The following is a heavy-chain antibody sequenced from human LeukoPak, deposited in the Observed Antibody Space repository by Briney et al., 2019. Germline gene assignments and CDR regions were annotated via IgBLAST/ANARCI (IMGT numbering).Heavy chain of an antibody. CDR1: GFTFSDYY. CDR3: ARDRSVDGTV. V-gene: IGHV3-11*06. CDR2: ISSSSSYT. D-gene: IGHD6-19*01. Sequence: GGSLTLSCAASGFTFSDYYMSWIGQAPGKGREWVSYISSSSSYTNYAVSVKGRFTLSRDNAKNSLYLQMDSLRAEDPAVHYCARDRSVDGTVWGEGTLVTVSS. J-gene: IGHJ4*02.